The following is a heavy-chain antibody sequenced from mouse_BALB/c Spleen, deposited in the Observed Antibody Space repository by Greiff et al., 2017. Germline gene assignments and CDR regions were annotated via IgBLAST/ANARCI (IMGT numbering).Heavy chain of an antibody. D-gene: IGHD1-1*02. Sequence: EVQLQQSGTVLARPGASVKMSCKASGYSFTSYWMHWVKQRPGQGLEWIGAIYPGNSDTSYNQKFKGKAKLTAVTSASTAYMELSSLTNEDSAVYYCTRGGGGGPFDYWGQGTTLTVSS. CDR2: IYPGNSDT. V-gene: IGHV1-5*01. CDR3: TRGGGGGPFDY. J-gene: IGHJ2*01. CDR1: GYSFTSYW.